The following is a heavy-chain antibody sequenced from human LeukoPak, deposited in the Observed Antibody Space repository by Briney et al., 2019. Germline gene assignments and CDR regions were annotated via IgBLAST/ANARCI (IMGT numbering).Heavy chain of an antibody. CDR3: AREPSYVIDY. J-gene: IGHJ4*02. CDR1: GFTFSSYA. CDR2: ISGSGGST. V-gene: IGHV3-23*01. Sequence: GGSLRLSCAASGFTFSSYAMSWVRQAPGKGLEWVSAISGSGGSTYYADSVKGRFTISRDNAKNSLYLQMNSLRAEDTAVYYCAREPSYVIDYWGQGTLATVSS. D-gene: IGHD2/OR15-2a*01.